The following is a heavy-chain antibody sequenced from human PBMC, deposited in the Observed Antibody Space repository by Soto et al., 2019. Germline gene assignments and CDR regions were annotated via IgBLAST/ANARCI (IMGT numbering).Heavy chain of an antibody. D-gene: IGHD4-17*01. V-gene: IGHV3-30-3*01. Sequence: QVQLVESGGGVLQPGRSLRLSCAASGFTFSTYDMHWVRQAPGKGLERVAGIAYDGSNKYFADSVKGRFTISRDNPKKTLYLQMNSLRAEDTAVYYCARGDDYDDYLFDYWGQGTLVTVSS. CDR3: ARGDDYDDYLFDY. CDR2: IAYDGSNK. CDR1: GFTFSTYD. J-gene: IGHJ4*02.